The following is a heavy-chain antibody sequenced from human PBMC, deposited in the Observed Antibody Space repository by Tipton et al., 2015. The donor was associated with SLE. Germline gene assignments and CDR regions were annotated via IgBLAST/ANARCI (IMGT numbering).Heavy chain of an antibody. D-gene: IGHD3-22*01. V-gene: IGHV4-39*07. CDR1: GGSISSSSYY. CDR2: IYYSGST. Sequence: TLSLTCTVSGGSISSSSYYWGWIRQPPGKGLEWIGSIYYSGSTYYNPSLKGRVTISVDTSKNQFSLRLSSVTAADTAVYYCARDPGGYDSSGADYWGQGTLVTVSS. CDR3: ARDPGGYDSSGADY. J-gene: IGHJ4*02.